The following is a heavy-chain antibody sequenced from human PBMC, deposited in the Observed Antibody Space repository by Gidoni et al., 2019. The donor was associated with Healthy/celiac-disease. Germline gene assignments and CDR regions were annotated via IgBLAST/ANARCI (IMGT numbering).Heavy chain of an antibody. J-gene: IGHJ6*02. CDR1: GFTFSRYA. Sequence: QVQLVESGGGVVQPGRSLRLSCAASGFTFSRYAIHWVRQAPGKGLEWVTVISFDGSKKYYADSVKGRFTISRDNSKNTLYLQMNSLRADDTALYYCARDKGLGYCSSTSCPSMDVWGQGTTVTVSS. CDR2: ISFDGSKK. CDR3: ARDKGLGYCSSTSCPSMDV. V-gene: IGHV3-30-3*01. D-gene: IGHD2-2*01.